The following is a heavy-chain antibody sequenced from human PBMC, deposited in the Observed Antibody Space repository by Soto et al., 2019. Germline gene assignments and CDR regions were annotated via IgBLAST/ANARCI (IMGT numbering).Heavy chain of an antibody. V-gene: IGHV3-66*01. CDR1: GFSVRNKH. Sequence: GGSLRLSCAVSGFSVRNKHMSWVRQAPGKALEWVATIYSGGSTYYADSVKGRFIISRDNSKNTLSVEMNNLRAEDTAIYHCARADRSAFDVWGQGTMVTVSS. J-gene: IGHJ3*01. CDR2: IYSGGST. CDR3: ARADRSAFDV.